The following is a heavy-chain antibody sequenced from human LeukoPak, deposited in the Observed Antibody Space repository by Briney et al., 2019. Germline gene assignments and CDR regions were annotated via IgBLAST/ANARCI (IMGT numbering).Heavy chain of an antibody. CDR2: IKHDGSEK. J-gene: IGHJ4*02. CDR1: GFTFSSYW. Sequence: GGSLRLSCAASGFTFSSYWMSWVRQAPGKGLEWVANIKHDGSEKYYVDSVKGRFTISRDNAKNSLYLQMNSLRAEDTAVYYCARGPLYSSGWSYYFDYWGQGTLVTVSS. D-gene: IGHD6-19*01. V-gene: IGHV3-7*03. CDR3: ARGPLYSSGWSYYFDY.